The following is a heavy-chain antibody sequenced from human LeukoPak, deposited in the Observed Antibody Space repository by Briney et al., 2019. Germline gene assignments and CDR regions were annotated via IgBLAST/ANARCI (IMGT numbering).Heavy chain of an antibody. J-gene: IGHJ6*02. CDR3: TRDQDGMDV. CDR1: GDSVSSKIAA. Sequence: SQTLSLTCAISGDSVSSKIAAWNWVRQSPSRGLEWLGRTYFRSEWYIDYAVSVKSRATINPDTSKNQFSLQLSSVTPEDTAVYYCTRDQDGMDVWGQGTTVNVSS. CDR2: TYFRSEWYI. V-gene: IGHV6-1*01.